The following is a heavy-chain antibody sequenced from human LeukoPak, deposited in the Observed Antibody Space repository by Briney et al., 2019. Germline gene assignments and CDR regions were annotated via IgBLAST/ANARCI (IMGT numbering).Heavy chain of an antibody. D-gene: IGHD6-19*01. CDR3: VGDPTAVRNLPSYYFDY. CDR2: ISYDRDIR. J-gene: IGHJ4*02. CDR1: GFIFSSYA. V-gene: IGHV3-30*03. Sequence: GGSLRLSCAASGFIFSSYAMHWVRQAPGKGLEWVAVISYDRDIRYYADSVRGRFTISTDNSKNTLFLQMNSLRVEDTAMYYCVGDPTAVRNLPSYYFDYWGQGTLVTVSP.